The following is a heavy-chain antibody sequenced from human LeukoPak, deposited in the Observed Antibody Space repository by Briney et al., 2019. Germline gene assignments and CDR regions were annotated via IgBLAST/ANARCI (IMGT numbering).Heavy chain of an antibody. CDR3: AKDSAISSGWYGGAFDI. D-gene: IGHD6-19*01. CDR1: GFTFDDYA. J-gene: IGHJ3*02. CDR2: ISWNSGSI. V-gene: IGHV3-9*01. Sequence: SLRLSCAASGFTFDDYAMHWVRQAPGKGLEWVSGISWNSGSIGYADSVKGRFTISRDNAKNSLYLQMNSLRAEDTALYYCAKDSAISSGWYGGAFDIWGQGTMVTVSS.